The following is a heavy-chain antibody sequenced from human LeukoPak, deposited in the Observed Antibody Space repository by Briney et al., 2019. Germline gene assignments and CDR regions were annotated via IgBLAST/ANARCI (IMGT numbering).Heavy chain of an antibody. CDR3: ARRFLDSSGWYFVY. Sequence: SETLSLTCAVYGGSFSGYYWSWIRQPPGKGLEWIGEINHSGSTNYNPSLKSRVTISVDTSKNQFSLKLSSVTAADTAVYYCARRFLDSSGWYFVYWGQGTLVTVSS. V-gene: IGHV4-34*01. CDR1: GGSFSGYY. D-gene: IGHD6-19*01. CDR2: INHSGST. J-gene: IGHJ4*02.